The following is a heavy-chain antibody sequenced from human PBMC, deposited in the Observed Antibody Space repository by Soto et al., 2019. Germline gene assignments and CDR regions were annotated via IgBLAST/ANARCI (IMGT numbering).Heavy chain of an antibody. D-gene: IGHD2-2*01. V-gene: IGHV3-30*18. CDR3: AKDLGYCSRTSCLYGMDV. Sequence: GGSLRLSCAASGFTFSNYGMHWVRQAPGKGLEWVAVISYDGSNEYYGDPVKGRFTISRDNSKNTLYLQMNSLRAEDTAVYYCAKDLGYCSRTSCLYGMDVWGQGTTVTV. CDR1: GFTFSNYG. J-gene: IGHJ6*02. CDR2: ISYDGSNE.